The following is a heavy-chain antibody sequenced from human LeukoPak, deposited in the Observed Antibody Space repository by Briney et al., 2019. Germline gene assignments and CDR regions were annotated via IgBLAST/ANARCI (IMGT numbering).Heavy chain of an antibody. Sequence: KPSETLSLTCAVYGGSFSGYYWSWIRQPPGKGLEWIGEINHSGSTNYNPSLKSRVTISVDTSKNQFSLKLSSVTAADTAVYYCARARRRFDPWGQGTLVTASS. CDR3: ARARRRFDP. J-gene: IGHJ5*02. CDR1: GGSFSGYY. CDR2: INHSGST. V-gene: IGHV4-34*01.